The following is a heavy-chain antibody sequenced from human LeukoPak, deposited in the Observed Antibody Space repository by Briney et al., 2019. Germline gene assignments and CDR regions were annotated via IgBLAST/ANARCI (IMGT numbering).Heavy chain of an antibody. D-gene: IGHD5-18*01. V-gene: IGHV1-2*02. Sequence: ASVKVSCKASGYTFTGYYMQWVRQGPGQGLEWMGCINPNSGVTNYAKNFEGRVTMTRKTSISTAVMELTSLRPDGTSVYYCARDLLLDSWGQGTLVTVSS. CDR1: GYTFTGYY. J-gene: IGHJ4*02. CDR3: ARDLLLDS. CDR2: INPNSGVT.